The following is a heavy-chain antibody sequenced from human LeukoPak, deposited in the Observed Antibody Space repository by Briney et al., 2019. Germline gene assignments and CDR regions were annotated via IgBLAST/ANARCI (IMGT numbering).Heavy chain of an antibody. CDR2: ISSSSRYI. Sequence: RPGGSLRLSCAASGFTFSGYSMNWVRQAPGKGLEWVSSISSSSRYIYYADSVKGRFTISRDNAKNSLYLQMNSLRAEDTAVYYCARDRGWYHADSWGQGTLVTVSS. CDR1: GFTFSGYS. D-gene: IGHD6-19*01. CDR3: ARDRGWYHADS. J-gene: IGHJ4*02. V-gene: IGHV3-21*01.